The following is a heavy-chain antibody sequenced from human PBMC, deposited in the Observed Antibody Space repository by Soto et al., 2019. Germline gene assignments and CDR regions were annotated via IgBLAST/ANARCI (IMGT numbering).Heavy chain of an antibody. J-gene: IGHJ3*02. CDR2: IIPVFRTA. V-gene: IGHV1-69*01. CDR3: ATGLYGSGSDI. Sequence: QVQLVQSGAELKKSGSSVKVSCKAFGGTFSSYVISWVRQAPGQGLEWMGGIIPVFRTAKYAQRFQGRVSITVDESTTTTYMDLSSLRSEDTAVYFCATGLYGSGSDIWSQGTMVTVSS. D-gene: IGHD3-10*01. CDR1: GGTFSSYV.